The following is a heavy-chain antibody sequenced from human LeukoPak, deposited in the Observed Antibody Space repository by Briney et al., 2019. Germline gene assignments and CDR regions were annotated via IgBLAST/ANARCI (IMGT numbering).Heavy chain of an antibody. CDR2: ISAYNGNT. Sequence: ASVKVSCKASGYTFTGYYMHWVRQAPGQGLEWMGWISAYNGNTNYAQKLQGRVTMTTDTSTSTAYMELRSLRSDDTAVYYCARVAYDSSGYYHDYWGQGTLVTVSS. CDR1: GYTFTGYY. J-gene: IGHJ4*02. V-gene: IGHV1-18*04. D-gene: IGHD3-22*01. CDR3: ARVAYDSSGYYHDY.